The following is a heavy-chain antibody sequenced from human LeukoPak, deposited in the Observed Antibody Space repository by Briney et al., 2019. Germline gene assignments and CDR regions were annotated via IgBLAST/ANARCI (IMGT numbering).Heavy chain of an antibody. J-gene: IGHJ3*02. CDR3: ARDRTYYYDSSGYSDAFDI. CDR1: GGSISSYY. D-gene: IGHD3-22*01. CDR2: IYYSGST. Sequence: SETLSLTCTVSGGSISSYYWSWIRQPPGKGLEWIGYIYYSGSTNYNPSLKSRVTISVDTSKNQFSLKLSSVTAADTAVYYCARDRTYYYDSSGYSDAFDIWGQGTTVTVSS. V-gene: IGHV4-59*01.